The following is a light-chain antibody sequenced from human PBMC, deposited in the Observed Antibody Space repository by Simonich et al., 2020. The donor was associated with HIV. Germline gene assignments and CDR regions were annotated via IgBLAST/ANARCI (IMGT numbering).Light chain of an antibody. CDR2: GAF. CDR3: QQYNNWPPFT. Sequence: EIVMTQSPATLSVSPGERATLSCRASQSVSSNLAWYQQKPGQAPRLLIYGAFNRATGIPARFSGSGSGKEFTLTISSMQSEDFAVYYCQQYNNWPPFTFGPGTKVDIK. J-gene: IGKJ3*01. V-gene: IGKV3-15*01. CDR1: QSVSSN.